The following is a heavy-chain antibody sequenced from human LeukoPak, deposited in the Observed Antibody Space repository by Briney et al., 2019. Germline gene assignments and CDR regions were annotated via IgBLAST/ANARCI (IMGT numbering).Heavy chain of an antibody. CDR2: INHSGST. V-gene: IGHV4-34*01. D-gene: IGHD2-2*01. CDR1: GGSFSGYY. CDR3: ARVRVSGYCSSTSCYVNYYYGMDV. J-gene: IGHJ6*04. Sequence: SETLSPTCAVYGGSFSGYYWSWIRQPPGKGLEWIGEINHSGSTNYNPSLKSRVTISVDTSKNQFSLKLSSVTAADTAVYYCARVRVSGYCSSTSCYVNYYYGMDVWGKGTTVTVSS.